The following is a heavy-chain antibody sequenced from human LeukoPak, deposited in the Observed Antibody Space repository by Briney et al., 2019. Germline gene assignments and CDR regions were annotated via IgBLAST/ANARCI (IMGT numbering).Heavy chain of an antibody. V-gene: IGHV4-4*08. CDR3: ARSDYYDISDYYYYFDH. CDR1: GGSISNYY. Sequence: SETLSLTCKVSGGSISNYYWSWIRQPPGKGLEWIGYINTSGSTNYNPSLKSRVTISVDTSKNQFSLKRNSVTAADTAVYYCARSDYYDISDYYYYFDHWGQGTLVTVSS. CDR2: INTSGST. J-gene: IGHJ4*02. D-gene: IGHD3-22*01.